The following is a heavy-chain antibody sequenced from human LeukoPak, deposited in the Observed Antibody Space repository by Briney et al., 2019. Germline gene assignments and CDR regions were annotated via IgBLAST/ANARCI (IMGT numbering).Heavy chain of an antibody. CDR1: GGTFSSYA. D-gene: IGHD6-6*01. CDR3: ARVIAARSSISYYYYYMDV. Sequence: ASVKVSCKASGGTFSSYAISWVRQAPGQGLEWMGRIIPIFGTANYAQKFQSRVTITTDESTSTAYMELSSLRSEGTAVYYCARVIAARSSISYYYYYMDVWGKGTTVTVSS. CDR2: IIPIFGTA. J-gene: IGHJ6*03. V-gene: IGHV1-69*05.